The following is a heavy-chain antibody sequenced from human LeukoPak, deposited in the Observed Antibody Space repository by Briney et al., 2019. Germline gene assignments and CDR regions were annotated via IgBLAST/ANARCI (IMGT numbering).Heavy chain of an antibody. CDR3: ARLYSSGWNYFDY. V-gene: IGHV4-39*01. J-gene: IGHJ4*02. D-gene: IGHD6-19*01. CDR2: IYYSGNT. CDR1: GGSISSSKYY. Sequence: PSETLSLTCTVSGGSISSSKYYWGWIRQPPGKGLEWSGSIYYSGNTYYNPSIKSPVTISVDTTKNPFSLKPSSVTGTDPGVYYCARLYSSGWNYFDYWGQGTLVTVSS.